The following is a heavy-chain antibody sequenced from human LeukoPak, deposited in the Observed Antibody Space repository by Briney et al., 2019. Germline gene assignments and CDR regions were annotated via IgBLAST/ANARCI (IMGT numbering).Heavy chain of an antibody. V-gene: IGHV3-30*04. CDR3: AKKGATTGDFDY. CDR1: GFTFSSYA. CDR2: ISYDGSNK. D-gene: IGHD1-26*01. J-gene: IGHJ4*02. Sequence: GRSLRLSCEASGFTFSSYAMHWVRQAPGKGLEWVAVISYDGSNKYYADSVKGRFTISRDNSKNTLYLQMNSLRAEDTAVYYCAKKGATTGDFDYWGQGTLVTVSS.